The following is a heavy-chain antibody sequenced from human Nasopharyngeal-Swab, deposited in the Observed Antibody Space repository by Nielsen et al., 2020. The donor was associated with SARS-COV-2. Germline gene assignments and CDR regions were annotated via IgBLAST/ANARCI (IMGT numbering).Heavy chain of an antibody. J-gene: IGHJ5*02. Sequence: RQAPGKGLEWIGEINHSGSTNYNPSLKSRATISVDTSKNQFSLKLSSVTAADTAVYYCARGSLRRYCSSTSCYASSWFDPWGQGTLVTVSS. D-gene: IGHD2-2*01. CDR3: ARGSLRRYCSSTSCYASSWFDP. CDR2: INHSGST. V-gene: IGHV4-34*01.